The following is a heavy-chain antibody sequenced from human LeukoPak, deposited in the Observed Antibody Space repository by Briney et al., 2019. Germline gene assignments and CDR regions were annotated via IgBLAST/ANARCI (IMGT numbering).Heavy chain of an antibody. CDR3: ARGAPGRAFDI. Sequence: PSETLSLTCTVSGGSISSGGYYWSWIRQHPGKGLEWIGYIYYSGSTYYNPSLKSRVTISVDTSKNQFSLKLSSVIAADTAVYYCARGAPGRAFDIWGQGTMVTVSS. V-gene: IGHV4-31*03. J-gene: IGHJ3*02. CDR2: IYYSGST. CDR1: GGSISSGGYY.